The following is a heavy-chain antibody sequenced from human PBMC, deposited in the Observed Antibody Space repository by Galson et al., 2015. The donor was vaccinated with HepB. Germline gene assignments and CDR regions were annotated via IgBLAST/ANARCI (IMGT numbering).Heavy chain of an antibody. CDR1: GYTFTSYY. J-gene: IGHJ4*02. V-gene: IGHV1-46*04. CDR3: ARETYYYDSSGSLFDY. Sequence: SVKVSCKASGYTFTSYYMHWVRQAPGQGLEWMGIINPSGGSTSYAQKLQGRVTMTRDTSTSTVYMELSSLRSEDTAVYYCARETYYYDSSGSLFDYWGQGTLVTVSS. D-gene: IGHD3-22*01. CDR2: INPSGGST.